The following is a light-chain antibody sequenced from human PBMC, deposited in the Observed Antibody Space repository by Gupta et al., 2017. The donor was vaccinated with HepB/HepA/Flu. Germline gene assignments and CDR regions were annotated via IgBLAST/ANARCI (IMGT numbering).Light chain of an antibody. CDR2: LVS. Sequence: MVLTQSTLSLPFISRQPPSISCRSSQSLLHSNGYNYLAWYLQKPGQSPQLLIYLVSNRASGVPDRFSCSGSGTDFTLKISRVEAEDVGFYYCMQALQTPRLTFGGGTKVEIK. CDR1: QSLLHSNGYNY. V-gene: IGKV2-28*01. CDR3: MQALQTPRLT. J-gene: IGKJ4*01.